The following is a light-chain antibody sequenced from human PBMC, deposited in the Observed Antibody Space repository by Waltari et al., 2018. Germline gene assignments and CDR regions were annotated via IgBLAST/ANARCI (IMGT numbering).Light chain of an antibody. J-gene: IGLJ1*01. CDR2: QDT. CDR1: PLGETS. Sequence: SSDLTQPPSVSVSPGQTATVTCFGGPLGETSVSWYQQKPGQSPVLIIYQDTRRPSRIPGQFSGSKSGNTATLTISGAQSMDEADYYCQAWDISTIVFGSGTKVTVL. V-gene: IGLV3-1*01. CDR3: QAWDISTIV.